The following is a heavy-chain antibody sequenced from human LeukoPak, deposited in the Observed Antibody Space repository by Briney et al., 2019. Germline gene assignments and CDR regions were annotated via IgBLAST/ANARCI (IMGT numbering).Heavy chain of an antibody. CDR1: GYTFTSHG. CDR3: ARVRDYLFDY. D-gene: IGHD2/OR15-2a*01. CDR2: IRPSTGDT. V-gene: IGHV1-18*01. J-gene: IGHJ4*02. Sequence: ASVKVSCKASGYTFTSHGISWVRQAPGQGLEWMGWIRPSTGDTDYALNLQGRVTMTTDTSTSTAYMELRSLRSDDTAVYYCARVRDYLFDYWGQGTLVTVSS.